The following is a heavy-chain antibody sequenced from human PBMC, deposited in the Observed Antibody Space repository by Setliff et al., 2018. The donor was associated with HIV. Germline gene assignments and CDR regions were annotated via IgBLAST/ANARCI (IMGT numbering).Heavy chain of an antibody. V-gene: IGHV3-74*01. CDR1: GFTFSSYE. CDR2: MSDDGSTT. J-gene: IGHJ4*02. D-gene: IGHD3-10*01. CDR3: ATYYASGSRIDY. Sequence: GGSLRLSCAASGFTFSSYEMNWVRQAPGKGLVWVSHMSDDGSTTNYADSVKGRFIISRDNSKNTLSLQMNSLRAEDTAVYYCATYYASGSRIDYWGQGTLVTVSS.